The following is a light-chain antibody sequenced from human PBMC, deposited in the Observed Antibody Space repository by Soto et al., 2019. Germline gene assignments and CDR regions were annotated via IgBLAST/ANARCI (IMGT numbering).Light chain of an antibody. V-gene: IGKV3-20*01. CDR2: GAS. Sequence: EIVLTQSPGPLSLSPGARATLSCRARQSVSSNYLAWYQQKPGQAPRPLIYGASSRPTGIPDRFSGSGAGTDFTLTISRLEPEDFAVYYCQQYGSSPWTFGQGTKVEIK. J-gene: IGKJ1*01. CDR1: QSVSSNY. CDR3: QQYGSSPWT.